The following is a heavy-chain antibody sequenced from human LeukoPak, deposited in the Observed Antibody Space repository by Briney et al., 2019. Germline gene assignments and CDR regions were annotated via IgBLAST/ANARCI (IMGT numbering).Heavy chain of an antibody. CDR1: GGSISSGDYY. CDR2: IYYSGST. J-gene: IGHJ6*03. CDR3: DRSHYHFWSGYYYNKDV. Sequence: SQTLSLTCTVSGGSISSGDYYWSWIRQPPEKDLEWIGDIYYSGSTYYNPSLKSRVTISVDTSKHQFSLKLSSVTSANTALNYSDRSHYHFWSGYYYNKDVWGKGTMCTFSS. D-gene: IGHD3-3*01. V-gene: IGHV4-30-4*08.